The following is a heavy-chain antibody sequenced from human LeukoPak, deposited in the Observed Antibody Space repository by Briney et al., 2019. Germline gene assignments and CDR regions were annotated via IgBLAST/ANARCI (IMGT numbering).Heavy chain of an antibody. CDR2: IYYSGST. CDR1: GGSISSYY. V-gene: IGHV4-59*12. J-gene: IGHJ4*02. D-gene: IGHD3-10*01. CDR3: ARVGASGEIDY. Sequence: SETLSLTCTVSGGSISSYYWSWIRQPPGKGLEWIGYIYYSGSTNYNPSLKSRVTISVDTSKNQFSLKLSSVTAADTAVYYCARVGASGEIDYWGQGTLVTVSS.